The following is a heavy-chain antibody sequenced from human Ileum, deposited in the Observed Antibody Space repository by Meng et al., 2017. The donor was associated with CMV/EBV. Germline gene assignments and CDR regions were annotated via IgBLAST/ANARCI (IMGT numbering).Heavy chain of an antibody. Sequence: GESLKISCAASGFTFSSYAMHWVRQAPDKVLSWVAVISYDGSFKFYADSVKGRFTISRDDSNSTLYLQMNSLRAEDTAGYYCARDLSWNQIGYWGQGVLVTVSS. CDR1: GFTFSSYA. D-gene: IGHD1-1*01. CDR3: ARDLSWNQIGY. V-gene: IGHV3-30-3*01. J-gene: IGHJ4*02. CDR2: ISYDGSFK.